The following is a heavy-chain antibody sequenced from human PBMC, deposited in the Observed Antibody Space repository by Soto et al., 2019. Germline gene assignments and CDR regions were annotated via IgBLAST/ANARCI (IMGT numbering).Heavy chain of an antibody. D-gene: IGHD5-18*01. CDR3: SRGILG. CDR1: GGSINSGGYC. CDR2: ISYGGST. Sequence: QVQLQESGPGLVKPSQTLSLTCTVSGGSINSGGYCWSWIRQHPGKGLDWIGCISYGGSTSYNPSLKSRVAISVDTSKYQFSLKLISVTAADTAVYYCSRGILGWGQGALITGSS. V-gene: IGHV4-31*03. J-gene: IGHJ4*02.